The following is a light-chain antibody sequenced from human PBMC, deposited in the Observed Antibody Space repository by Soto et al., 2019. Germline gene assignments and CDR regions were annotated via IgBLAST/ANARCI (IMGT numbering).Light chain of an antibody. Sequence: QSVLTQPASVSGSPGQSITISCTGTSSDVGGYNYVSWYQQHPGKAPKLMIYEVSNRPSGVSNRFSGSKSGNTASLTISGLPAEDEADYYCSSYTSSSTLYVFGTGTQLTV. CDR3: SSYTSSSTLYV. CDR2: EVS. J-gene: IGLJ1*01. V-gene: IGLV2-14*01. CDR1: SSDVGGYNY.